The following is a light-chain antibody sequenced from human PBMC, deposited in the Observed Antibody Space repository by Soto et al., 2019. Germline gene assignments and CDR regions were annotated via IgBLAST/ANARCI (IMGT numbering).Light chain of an antibody. CDR3: GTWDSSLSAL. V-gene: IGLV1-51*02. J-gene: IGLJ2*01. Sequence: QSVLTQPPSVSAAPGQTVTISCSGSSSNIGNNYVSWYQQLPGTAPKLLIYENNKRPSGIPDRVSGSKSGTSATLGITGLQTGDEADYYCGTWDSSLSALFGGGTKLTVL. CDR1: SSNIGNNY. CDR2: ENN.